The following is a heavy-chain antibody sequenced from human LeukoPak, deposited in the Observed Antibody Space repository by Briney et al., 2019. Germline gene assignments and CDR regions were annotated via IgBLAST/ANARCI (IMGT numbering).Heavy chain of an antibody. CDR2: IIPIFGTA. D-gene: IGHD2-15*01. CDR3: ARSDPIGAPNCSGGSCSYYYYGMDV. J-gene: IGHJ6*02. V-gene: IGHV1-69*13. CDR1: GGTFNSYA. Sequence: ASVKVSCKASGGTFNSYAISWVRQAPGQGLEWMGGIIPIFGTANYAQKCQGRVTITADESTSTAYMELSSLRSEDTAVYYCARSDPIGAPNCSGGSCSYYYYGMDVWGQGTTVTVSS.